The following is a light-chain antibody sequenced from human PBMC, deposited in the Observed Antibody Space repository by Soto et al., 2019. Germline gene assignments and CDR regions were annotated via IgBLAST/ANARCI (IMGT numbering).Light chain of an antibody. CDR2: GAS. J-gene: IGKJ4*01. V-gene: IGKV3-20*01. CDR3: QKYGSSLS. CDR1: QSVSSSY. Sequence: EIVLTQSPGTLSLSPGERATLSCSASQSVSSSYLTWYQQKPGQAPRLLIYGASSRATGIPDRFSGSGYGADFTLTISRMETEDFAVYYCQKYGSSLSFVGGTKADLK.